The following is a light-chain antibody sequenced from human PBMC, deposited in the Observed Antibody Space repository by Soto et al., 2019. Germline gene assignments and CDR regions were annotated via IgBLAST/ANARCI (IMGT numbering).Light chain of an antibody. J-gene: IGKJ5*01. CDR3: QQRNMWPIT. Sequence: IVLTQSPVTLSLSPGERATLSCMASQSFRGLLAWYQQKPGHAPRLLIYDAYRRATGTPPRFSGSGCRRDFTLSISSLEPEDSALYYCQQRNMWPITFGQGTRLEIK. V-gene: IGKV3-11*02. CDR2: DAY. CDR1: QSFRGL.